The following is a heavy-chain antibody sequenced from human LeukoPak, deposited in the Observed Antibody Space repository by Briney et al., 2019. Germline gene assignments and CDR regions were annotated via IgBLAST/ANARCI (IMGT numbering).Heavy chain of an antibody. V-gene: IGHV4-59*01. J-gene: IGHJ3*02. D-gene: IGHD4-11*01. CDR1: GGSFSGYY. CDR3: ARTTEDAFDI. CDR2: IYYSGST. Sequence: PSETLSLTCAVYGGSFSGYYWSWIRQPPGKGLEWIGYIYYSGSTNYNPSLKSRVTISVDTSKNQFSLKLSSVTAADTAVYYCARTTEDAFDIWGQGTMVTVSS.